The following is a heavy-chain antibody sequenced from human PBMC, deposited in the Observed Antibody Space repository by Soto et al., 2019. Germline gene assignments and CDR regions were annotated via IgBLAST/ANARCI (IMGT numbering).Heavy chain of an antibody. Sequence: PSETLSLTCAVYGYSISSGYYWGWIRQPPGXGLEWIGSIYHSGSTYYNPSLKSRVTISVDTSKNQFSLKLSSVTAADAAVYYCASVSDYYDSSGYPRFDYWGQGTLVTVSS. CDR1: GYSISSGYY. D-gene: IGHD3-22*01. V-gene: IGHV4-38-2*01. CDR2: IYHSGST. J-gene: IGHJ4*02. CDR3: ASVSDYYDSSGYPRFDY.